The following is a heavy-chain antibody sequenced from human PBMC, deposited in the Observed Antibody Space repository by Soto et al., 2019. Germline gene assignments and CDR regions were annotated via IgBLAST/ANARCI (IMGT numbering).Heavy chain of an antibody. J-gene: IGHJ4*02. CDR2: INPSGGSS. Sequence: GASVKVSCKASGYTFTSYYMHWVRQAPRQGLEWMGIINPSGGSSNYAQKFQGRVTMTRDTSTSTFYMDLSSLRSEDTAVYYCAREAWYNWNRNQFDYWGQGTLVTVSS. D-gene: IGHD1-1*01. V-gene: IGHV1-46*01. CDR3: AREAWYNWNRNQFDY. CDR1: GYTFTSYY.